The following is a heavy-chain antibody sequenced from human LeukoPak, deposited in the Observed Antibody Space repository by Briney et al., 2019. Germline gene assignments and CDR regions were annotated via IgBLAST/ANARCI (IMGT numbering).Heavy chain of an antibody. CDR1: GGSISSSSYY. V-gene: IGHV4-39*07. Sequence: SETLSLTCTVSGGSISSSSYYWGWIRQPPGKGLEWIGSIYYSGSTYYNPSLKSRVTISVDTSKNQFSLKLSSVTAADTAVYYCAREFDCSGGRCYPYLDYWGQGTLVTVSS. J-gene: IGHJ4*02. D-gene: IGHD2-15*01. CDR2: IYYSGST. CDR3: AREFDCSGGRCYPYLDY.